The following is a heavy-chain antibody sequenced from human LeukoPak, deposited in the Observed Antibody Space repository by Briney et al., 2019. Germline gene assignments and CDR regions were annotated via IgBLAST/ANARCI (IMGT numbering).Heavy chain of an antibody. D-gene: IGHD2-2*01. CDR2: INPNSGGT. V-gene: IGHV1-2*04. CDR3: ARSPSSTDGMDV. Sequence: GASVKVSCKASGYTFTGYYTHWVRQAPGQGLEWMGWINPNSGGTNYAQKFQGWVTMTRDTSISTAYMELSRLRSDDTAVYYCARSPSSTDGMDVWGQGTTVTVSS. CDR1: GYTFTGYY. J-gene: IGHJ6*02.